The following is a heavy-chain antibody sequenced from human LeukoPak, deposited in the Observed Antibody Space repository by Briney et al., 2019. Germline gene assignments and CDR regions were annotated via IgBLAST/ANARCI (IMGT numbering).Heavy chain of an antibody. J-gene: IGHJ6*03. V-gene: IGHV3-53*01. D-gene: IGHD1-14*01. CDR1: GFTVSSNY. Sequence: GGSLRLSCAASGFTVSSNYMSWVRQAPGKGLEWVSVIYSGGSTYYADSVKGRFTISRDNSKNTLYLQMNSLRAEDTAVYYCARDDSRIINYYMDVWGKGTTVTVSS. CDR3: ARDDSRIINYYMDV. CDR2: IYSGGST.